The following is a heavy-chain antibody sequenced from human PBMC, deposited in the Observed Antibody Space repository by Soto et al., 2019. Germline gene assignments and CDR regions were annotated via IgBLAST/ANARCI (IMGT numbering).Heavy chain of an antibody. J-gene: IGHJ4*02. CDR2: IYYSGST. V-gene: IGHV4-61*01. CDR1: GGSVSSGSYY. CDR3: ASSIAAAGTCFDY. D-gene: IGHD6-13*01. Sequence: PSETLSLTCTVSGGSVSSGSYYWSWIRQPPGKGLEWIGYIYYSGSTNYNPSLKSRVTISVDTSKNQFSLKLSSVTAAGTAVYYCASSIAAAGTCFDYWGQGTLVTVSS.